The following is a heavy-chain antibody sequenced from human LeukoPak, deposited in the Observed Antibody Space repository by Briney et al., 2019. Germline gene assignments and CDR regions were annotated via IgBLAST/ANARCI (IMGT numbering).Heavy chain of an antibody. J-gene: IGHJ4*02. CDR1: GFTFSGSA. CDR2: IQYDGSNK. D-gene: IGHD6-19*01. V-gene: IGHV3-30*04. CDR3: AKDIGAVAGTHYFDY. Sequence: GGSLRPSCVASGFTFSGSAMHWVRQAPGKGLEWVAFIQYDGSNKNYADSVKGRFTISRENSKNTLYLQMNSLRAEDTAFYYCAKDIGAVAGTHYFDYWGQGTLVTVSS.